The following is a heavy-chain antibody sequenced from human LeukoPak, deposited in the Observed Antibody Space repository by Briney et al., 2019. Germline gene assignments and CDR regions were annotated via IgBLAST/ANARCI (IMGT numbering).Heavy chain of an antibody. CDR3: ARGGFYDSSGDYFAANGDY. CDR1: GYTFTSYG. V-gene: IGHV1-18*01. CDR2: ISAYNGNT. Sequence: ASVKVSCKASGYTFTSYGISWVRQAPGQGLEWMGWISAYNGNTNYAQKLQGRVTMTTDTSTSTAYMELRSLGSDDTAVYFCARGGFYDSSGDYFAANGDYWGQGTLVTVSS. J-gene: IGHJ4*02. D-gene: IGHD3-22*01.